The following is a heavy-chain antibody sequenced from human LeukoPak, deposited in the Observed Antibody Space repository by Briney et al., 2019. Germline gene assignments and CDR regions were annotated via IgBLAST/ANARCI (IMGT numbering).Heavy chain of an antibody. CDR3: AKSIAAAGKALYYFDY. D-gene: IGHD6-13*01. V-gene: IGHV3-23*01. Sequence: PGGTLRLSCAASGFTFSSYGMSWVRQAPGKGLEWVSAIGGSGGNTYYAESVKGRFTISRDNSKNTLYLQMNSLRAEDTAVYYCAKSIAAAGKALYYFDYWGQGTLVTVSS. CDR2: IGGSGGNT. CDR1: GFTFSSYG. J-gene: IGHJ4*02.